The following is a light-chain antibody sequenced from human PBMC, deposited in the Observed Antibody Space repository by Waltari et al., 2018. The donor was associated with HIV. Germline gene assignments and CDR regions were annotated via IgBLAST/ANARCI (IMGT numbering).Light chain of an antibody. J-gene: IGLJ2*01. CDR1: SVGRKT. CDR3: QVYDGNSVI. Sequence: SYVLTQPPSVSVAPGQTAMITGWGNSVGRKTAHWYQQKPGQAPVLVVYDDSDRPSGIPERFSGSNSANSATLTISRVEDGDEADYYCQVYDGNSVIFAGGTKLTVL. V-gene: IGLV3-21*02. CDR2: DDS.